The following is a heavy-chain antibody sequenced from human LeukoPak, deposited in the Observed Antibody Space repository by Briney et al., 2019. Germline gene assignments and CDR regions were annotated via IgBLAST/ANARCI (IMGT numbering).Heavy chain of an antibody. D-gene: IGHD4-23*01. CDR1: GFIFRDFA. V-gene: IGHV3-49*04. J-gene: IGHJ4*02. Sequence: GGSLRLSCTTSGFIFRDFAMTWVRQAPGKGLEWVGFVRGSPYGATTEYAASVKGGFTISRDDSKSIAYLQMNSLKTEDTGVYYCTRGKDGGNPYYYDYWGQGTLVIVSS. CDR3: TRGKDGGNPYYYDY. CDR2: VRGSPYGATT.